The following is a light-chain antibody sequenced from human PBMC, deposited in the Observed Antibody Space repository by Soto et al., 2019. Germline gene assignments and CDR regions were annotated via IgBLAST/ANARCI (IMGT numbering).Light chain of an antibody. CDR3: QHSYSTPLT. CDR2: APS. Sequence: DIQMTQSPSSLSASVGDRVTITCRGSQSSSSYLKWYQQKPGKAPKLLIYAPSSLESGVQSRFSGSGSGTDFTLTISSLQPEDFATYYCQHSYSTPLTCGQGTRLEIK. CDR1: QSSSSY. J-gene: IGKJ5*01. V-gene: IGKV1-39*01.